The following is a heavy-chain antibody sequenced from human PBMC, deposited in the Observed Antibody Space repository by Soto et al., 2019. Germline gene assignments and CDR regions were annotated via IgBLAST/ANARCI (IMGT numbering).Heavy chain of an antibody. CDR3: AILVGASSSDY. D-gene: IGHD1-26*01. V-gene: IGHV1-2*02. CDR2: INSNSGDT. J-gene: IGHJ4*02. CDR1: GYTFTGYF. Sequence: ASAKVSCRASGYTFTGYFIHWVRQAPGQGLEWMGWINSNSGDTNYAQKFQGRVTMTRDTSISTAYMELSRLRSDDTAVYYCAILVGASSSDYWGQGTLVTVSS.